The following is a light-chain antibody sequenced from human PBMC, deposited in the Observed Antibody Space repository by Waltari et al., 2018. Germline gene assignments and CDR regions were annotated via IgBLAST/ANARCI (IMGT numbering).Light chain of an antibody. Sequence: QSVLTQPPSASVTPGPRASISCPGSHANLGSNYLYCYQQFPGMAPKLLIYRNNQRPSGVPDRFSGSKFGTSASLAISGLRSEDEAVYYCASWDDSHYVFGTGTKVTVL. CDR2: RNN. CDR1: HANLGSNY. V-gene: IGLV1-47*01. J-gene: IGLJ1*01. CDR3: ASWDDSHYV.